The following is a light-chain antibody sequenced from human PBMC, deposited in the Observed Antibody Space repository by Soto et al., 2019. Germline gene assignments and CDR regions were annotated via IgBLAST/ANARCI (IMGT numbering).Light chain of an antibody. CDR1: QSISSW. Sequence: DIHMTQSPSTLSASVGDRVTITCRASQSISSWLAWYQQKPGKAPKLLIYKTSSLESGVQPRFSGSGSGTEFTLTISSLQPDDFVSYYCQQYNSYSTFGQGTKVDIK. CDR3: QQYNSYST. J-gene: IGKJ1*01. CDR2: KTS. V-gene: IGKV1-5*03.